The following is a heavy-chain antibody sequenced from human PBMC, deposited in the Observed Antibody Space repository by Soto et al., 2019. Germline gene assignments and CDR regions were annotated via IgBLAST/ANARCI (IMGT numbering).Heavy chain of an antibody. D-gene: IGHD3-16*01. J-gene: IGHJ4*02. Sequence: EVQLLESGGGLVQPGGSLRLSCAASGFTFSNYAMSWVRQAPGQGLEWVSTISGGADSTYYADSVKGRFTIARDKSRNTLYLQMNSLRAEDSAVYYCARDGGWTNYFDYWGQGTLVTVSS. V-gene: IGHV3-23*01. CDR2: ISGGADST. CDR1: GFTFSNYA. CDR3: ARDGGWTNYFDY.